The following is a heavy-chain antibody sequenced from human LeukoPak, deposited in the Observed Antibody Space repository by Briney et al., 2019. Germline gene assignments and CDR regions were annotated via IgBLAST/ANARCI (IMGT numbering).Heavy chain of an antibody. V-gene: IGHV4-61*02. Sequence: HPSQTLSLTCTVSGGSISSGSYYWSWIRQPAGKGLEWIGRIYASGSTNYNPSLKSRVTISVDTSKNQFSLKLSSVTAADTAVYYCARWDLGAAGTAEVIDYWGQGTLVTVSS. CDR3: ARWDLGAAGTAEVIDY. D-gene: IGHD6-13*01. CDR2: IYASGST. CDR1: GGSISSGSYY. J-gene: IGHJ4*02.